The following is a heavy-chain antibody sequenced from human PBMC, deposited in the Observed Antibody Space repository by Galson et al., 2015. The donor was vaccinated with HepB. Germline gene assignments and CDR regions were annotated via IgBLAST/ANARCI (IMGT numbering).Heavy chain of an antibody. Sequence: SVKVSCKASGGTFSSYTITWVRQAPGQGLEWMGRIIPILDIANYAQKFQGRVTITADKSTSTAYMELSSLRSEDTAVYYCARGVQYFDSSGSPHYWHFDLWGRGTLVTVSS. CDR2: IIPILDIA. CDR1: GGTFSSYT. CDR3: ARGVQYFDSSGSPHYWHFDL. J-gene: IGHJ2*01. V-gene: IGHV1-69*02. D-gene: IGHD3-22*01.